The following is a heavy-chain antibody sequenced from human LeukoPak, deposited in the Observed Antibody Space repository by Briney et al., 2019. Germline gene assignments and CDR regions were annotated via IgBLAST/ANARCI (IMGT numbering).Heavy chain of an antibody. D-gene: IGHD6-13*01. J-gene: IGHJ4*02. CDR3: AGKTSGIAAAGGDLAY. CDR2: IYHSGSV. V-gene: IGHV4-38-2*02. Sequence: KTSETLSLTCTVSGYSISSGYYWGWIRQPPGKGLEWIGSIYHSGSVYFNPSLKSRVTISVDTSKNQFSLKLNSVTAADTAVYYCAGKTSGIAAAGGDLAYWGQGTLVTVSS. CDR1: GYSISSGYY.